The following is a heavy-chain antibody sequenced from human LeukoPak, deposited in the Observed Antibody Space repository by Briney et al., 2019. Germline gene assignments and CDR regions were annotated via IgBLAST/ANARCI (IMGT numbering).Heavy chain of an antibody. D-gene: IGHD5-18*01. CDR3: ARDRGYSITFGY. Sequence: ASVTVSCKASGGTFSSYAISWVRQAPGQGLEWMGRIIPIFGTANYAQKFQGRVTITADKSTSTAYMELSSLRSEDTAVYYCARDRGYSITFGYWGQGTLVTVSS. CDR2: IIPIFGTA. J-gene: IGHJ4*02. V-gene: IGHV1-69*06. CDR1: GGTFSSYA.